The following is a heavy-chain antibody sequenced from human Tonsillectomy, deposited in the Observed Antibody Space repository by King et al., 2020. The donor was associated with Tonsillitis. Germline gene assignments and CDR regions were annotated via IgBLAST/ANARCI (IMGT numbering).Heavy chain of an antibody. Sequence: QLQESGPGLVKPSETLSLTCTVSGGSISSYYWSWIRPPPGKGLEWIGYIYYSGSTNYSPSLKSRVTISVDMSKNQFSLKLNSLTAADTAVYYCAVGSSNWNDVAAFNIWGQGTTVTVSS. J-gene: IGHJ3*02. V-gene: IGHV4-59*08. CDR1: GGSISSYY. D-gene: IGHD1-20*01. CDR2: IYYSGST. CDR3: AVGSSNWNDVAAFNI.